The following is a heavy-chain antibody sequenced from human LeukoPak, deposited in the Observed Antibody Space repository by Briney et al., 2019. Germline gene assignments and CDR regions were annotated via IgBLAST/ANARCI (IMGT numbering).Heavy chain of an antibody. J-gene: IGHJ4*02. CDR2: ISAYNGNS. Sequence: GASVKVSCKASGYTFTSYGISWVRQAPGQGLEWMGWISAYNGNSNYAQKLQGRVTMTTDASTSTAYMELRSLRSDDTAVYYCARWVRYGSWGDYWGQGTLVTVSS. CDR3: ARWVRYGSWGDY. CDR1: GYTFTSYG. V-gene: IGHV1-18*01. D-gene: IGHD6-13*01.